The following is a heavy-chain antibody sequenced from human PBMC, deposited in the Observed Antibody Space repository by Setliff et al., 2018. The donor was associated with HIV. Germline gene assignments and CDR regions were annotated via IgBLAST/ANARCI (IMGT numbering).Heavy chain of an antibody. CDR3: VRMISYSPYFDY. Sequence: SGPTLVNPTQTLTLTCTFSGFSLSTSGMCVSWIRQPPGKALEWLARIDWDDDKYYSTSLKTRLTISKDTLKNQVVLKMTNMDPVDTATYYCVRMISYSPYFDYWGQGTLVTVSS. CDR1: GFSLSTSGMC. J-gene: IGHJ4*02. D-gene: IGHD1-26*01. CDR2: IDWDDDK. V-gene: IGHV2-70*11.